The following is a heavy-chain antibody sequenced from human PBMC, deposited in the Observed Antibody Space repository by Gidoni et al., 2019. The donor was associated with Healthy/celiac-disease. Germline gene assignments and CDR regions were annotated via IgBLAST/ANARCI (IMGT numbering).Heavy chain of an antibody. V-gene: IGHV3-23*01. D-gene: IGHD4-17*01. Sequence: EVQLLESGGGLVQPGGSLRLSGAAYGFTFSSYAMSWVRQAPGKGLEWVSAISGSGGSTYYADSVKGRFTISRDNSKNTLYLQMNSLRAEDTAVYYCAKDPFTDGDETDYWGQGTLVTVSS. J-gene: IGHJ4*02. CDR1: GFTFSSYA. CDR2: ISGSGGST. CDR3: AKDPFTDGDETDY.